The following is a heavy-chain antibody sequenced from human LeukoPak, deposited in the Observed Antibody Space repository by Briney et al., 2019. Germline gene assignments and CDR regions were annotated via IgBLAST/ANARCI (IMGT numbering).Heavy chain of an antibody. J-gene: IGHJ6*02. CDR2: INTNTGNP. CDR3: ARCRINFDRNYYYYGMDV. V-gene: IGHV7-4-1*02. Sequence: GASVKVSCKASGYTFTSYAMNWVRQAPGQGLEWMGWINTNTGNPTYAQGFTGRFVFSLDTSVSTAYLQISSLKAEDTVVYYCARCRINFDRNYYYYGMDVWGQGTTVTVSS. D-gene: IGHD3-9*01. CDR1: GYTFTSYA.